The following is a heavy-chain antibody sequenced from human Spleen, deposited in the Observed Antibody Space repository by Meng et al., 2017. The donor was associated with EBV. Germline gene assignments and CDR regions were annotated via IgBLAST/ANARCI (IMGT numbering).Heavy chain of an antibody. CDR3: ATEPPIMSLIKYYFDS. J-gene: IGHJ4*02. CDR1: GYAFSGYF. CDR2: INPNTGGT. Sequence: QVQVLRFWGGLKKPGVSVKFPCNASGYAFSGYFIHWVRLAPGQGLEWMGRINPNTGGTNYRQKFQGRVSMTRDTSISTAYMELSRLRSDDTAVYYCATEPPIMSLIKYYFDSWGQGTLVTVSS. V-gene: IGHV1-2*06. D-gene: IGHD2-8*01.